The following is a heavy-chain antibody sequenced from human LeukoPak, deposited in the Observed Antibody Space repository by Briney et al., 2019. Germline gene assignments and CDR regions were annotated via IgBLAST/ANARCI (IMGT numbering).Heavy chain of an antibody. Sequence: PSQTLSLTCTVSGGSISSGDYYWSWIRQPPGKGLEWIGYIYYSGSTYYNPSLKSRVTISVDTSKNQFSLKLSSVTAADTAVYYCARAPHITMVRGVDDAFDIWGQGTMVTVSS. CDR3: ARAPHITMVRGVDDAFDI. CDR2: IYYSGST. V-gene: IGHV4-30-4*01. J-gene: IGHJ3*02. CDR1: GGSISSGDYY. D-gene: IGHD3-10*01.